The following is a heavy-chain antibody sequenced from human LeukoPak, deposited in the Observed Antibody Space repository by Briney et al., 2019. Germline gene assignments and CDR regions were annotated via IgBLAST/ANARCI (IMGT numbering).Heavy chain of an antibody. CDR2: MNPNSGNT. V-gene: IGHV1-8*03. J-gene: IGHJ4*02. Sequence: ASVKVSCKASGYTFTSYDINWVRQATGQGLEWMGWMNPNSGNTGYAQKFQGRVTITRNTSISTAYMELRSLRSDDTAVYYCARVFPYDSSGYYQSRGFDYWGQGTLVTVSS. CDR1: GYTFTSYD. D-gene: IGHD3-22*01. CDR3: ARVFPYDSSGYYQSRGFDY.